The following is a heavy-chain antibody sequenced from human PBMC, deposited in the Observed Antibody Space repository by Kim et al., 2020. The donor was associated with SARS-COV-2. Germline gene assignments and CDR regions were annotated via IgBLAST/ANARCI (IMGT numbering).Heavy chain of an antibody. CDR1: GFTFSSYG. CDR3: AKGVGASPFDY. Sequence: GGSLRLSCAASGFTFSSYGMHWVRQAPGKGLEWVAVISYDGSNKYYADSVKGRFTISRDNSKNTLYLQMNSLRAEDTAVYYCAKGVGASPFDYWGQGTLVTVSS. CDR2: ISYDGSNK. V-gene: IGHV3-30*18. D-gene: IGHD1-26*01. J-gene: IGHJ4*02.